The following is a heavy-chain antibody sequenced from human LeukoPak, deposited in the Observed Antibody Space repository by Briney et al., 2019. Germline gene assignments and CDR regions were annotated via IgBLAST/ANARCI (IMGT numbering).Heavy chain of an antibody. V-gene: IGHV3-30*18. CDR1: GFTFSSYG. Sequence: PGRSLRLSCAASGFTFSSYGMHWVRQAPGKGLEWVAVISYDGSNRYYADSVKGRFTISRDNSKNTLYLQMNSLRAEDTAVYYCAKDLLAAAGYYFDYWGQGTLVTVSS. CDR3: AKDLLAAAGYYFDY. CDR2: ISYDGSNR. J-gene: IGHJ4*02. D-gene: IGHD6-13*01.